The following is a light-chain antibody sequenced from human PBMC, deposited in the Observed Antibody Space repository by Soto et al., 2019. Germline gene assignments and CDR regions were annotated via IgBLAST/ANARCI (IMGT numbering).Light chain of an antibody. CDR3: QPYGSSPQT. CDR1: QSVSSGY. V-gene: IGKV3-20*01. Sequence: EIVLTQSPGTLSLSPGERATLSCRASQSVSSGYLAWYQQKPGQAPRLLIYGASSRATGIPDRFSGSGSGTDFTLTISRLEPEDFAVYYCQPYGSSPQTFGQGTRLEIK. CDR2: GAS. J-gene: IGKJ5*01.